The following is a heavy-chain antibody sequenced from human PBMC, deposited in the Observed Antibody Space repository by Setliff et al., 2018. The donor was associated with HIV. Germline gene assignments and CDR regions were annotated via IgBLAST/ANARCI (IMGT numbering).Heavy chain of an antibody. D-gene: IGHD6-13*01. Sequence: PSETLSLTCTVSGGSISSYYWSWIRQPAGKGLEWIGRIYTSGSTNYNPSLKSRVTISVDTSNNQFSLYLNSVTAADTAVYYCARIGSGWSVGWFDPWGQGTLVTVSS. CDR3: ARIGSGWSVGWFDP. J-gene: IGHJ5*02. CDR1: GGSISSYY. V-gene: IGHV4-4*07. CDR2: IYTSGST.